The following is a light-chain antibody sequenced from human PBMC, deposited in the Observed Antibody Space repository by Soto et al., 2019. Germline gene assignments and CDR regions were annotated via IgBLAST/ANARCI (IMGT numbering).Light chain of an antibody. CDR3: QQYNYWPPGT. CDR2: GAS. Sequence: EILMTQSPPTLSVSPGERATLSCRASHSVSSNLGWYQHKSGQAPRLLIYGASTRASGIPARFSGSGFGTDFTLTISSLQSEDSAVYYCQQYNYWPPGTFGGGTKVEIK. V-gene: IGKV3-15*01. CDR1: HSVSSN. J-gene: IGKJ4*01.